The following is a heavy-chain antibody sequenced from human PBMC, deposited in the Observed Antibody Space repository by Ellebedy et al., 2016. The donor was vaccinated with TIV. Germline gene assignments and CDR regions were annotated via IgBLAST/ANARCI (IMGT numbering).Heavy chain of an antibody. V-gene: IGHV4-39*07. J-gene: IGHJ5*02. D-gene: IGHD3-22*01. Sequence: SETLSLTXTVSGGSISSSSYYWGWIRQPPGKGLEWIGSIYYSGSTYYNPSLKSRVTISVDTSKNQFSLKLSSVTAADTAVYYCARECGITMIVVVTNDGNWFDPWGQGTLVTVSS. CDR1: GGSISSSSYY. CDR3: ARECGITMIVVVTNDGNWFDP. CDR2: IYYSGST.